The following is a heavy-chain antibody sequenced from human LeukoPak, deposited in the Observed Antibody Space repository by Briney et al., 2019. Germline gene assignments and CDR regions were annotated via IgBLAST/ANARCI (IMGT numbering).Heavy chain of an antibody. CDR3: ARRSRTLIYWFDP. D-gene: IGHD3-3*02. CDR1: GGTFSNYA. V-gene: IGHV1-69*04. CDR2: IIPILNIA. J-gene: IGHJ5*02. Sequence: SVKVSCKASGGTFSNYAISRVRQAPGQGLEWMGRIIPILNIANYAQKFQGRVTITADKSTSTASMELSSLRSEDTAVYYCARRSRTLIYWFDPWGQGTLVTVCS.